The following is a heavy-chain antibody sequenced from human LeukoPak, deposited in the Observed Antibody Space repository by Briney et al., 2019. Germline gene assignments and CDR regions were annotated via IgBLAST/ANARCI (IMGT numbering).Heavy chain of an antibody. V-gene: IGHV3-64*04. J-gene: IGHJ4*02. D-gene: IGHD3-22*01. CDR2: ISSNGGST. CDR3: AKDSGSLFDY. CDR1: GFTFSSYA. Sequence: GGSLRLSCAASGFTFSSYAMHWVRQAPGKGLEYVSAISSNGGSTYYADSVKGQFTISRDNSKNTLYLQMNSLRAEDTAVYYCAKDSGSLFDYWGQGTLVTVSS.